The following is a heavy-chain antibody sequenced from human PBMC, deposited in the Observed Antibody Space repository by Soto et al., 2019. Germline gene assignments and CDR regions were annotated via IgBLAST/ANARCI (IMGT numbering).Heavy chain of an antibody. J-gene: IGHJ6*02. CDR2: IHPNGGDT. CDR3: ARAILQNLYYDYAIDV. Sequence: ASVKVSCTASGYPFIDSYLHWVRNAPGQGLEWMGWIHPNGGDTISAQKFQGRVTLTRDTSINTAYMELSRLTSDDTAVYFSARAILQNLYYDYAIDVWGQGTTVTSP. CDR1: GYPFIDSY. V-gene: IGHV1-2*02. D-gene: IGHD3-9*01.